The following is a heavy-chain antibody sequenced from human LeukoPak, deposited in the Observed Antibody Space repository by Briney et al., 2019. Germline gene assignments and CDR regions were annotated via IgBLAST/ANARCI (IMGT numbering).Heavy chain of an antibody. V-gene: IGHV4-30-4*01. D-gene: IGHD3-22*01. J-gene: IGHJ5*02. CDR1: GGSISSGDYY. CDR2: TYYSGST. CDR3: ARPYYYDSRIDP. Sequence: PSQTLSLTCTVSGGSISSGDYYWSWIRQPPVKGLEWIGYTYYSGSTYYNPSLKSRATISVDTSKTQFSLKLTSVTAADTAVYYCARPYYYDSRIDPWGQGTLVTVSS.